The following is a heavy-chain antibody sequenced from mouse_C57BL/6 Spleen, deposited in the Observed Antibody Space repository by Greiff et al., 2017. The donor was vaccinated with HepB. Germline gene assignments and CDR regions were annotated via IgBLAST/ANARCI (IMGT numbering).Heavy chain of an antibody. CDR3: TRWDGNAMDY. J-gene: IGHJ4*01. CDR2: IDPETGGT. D-gene: IGHD2-1*01. Sequence: VKLMESGAELVRPGASVTLSCKASGYTFTDYEMHWVKQTPVHGLEWIGAIDPETGGTAYNQKFKGKAILTADKSSSTAYMELRSLTSEDSAVYYCTRWDGNAMDYWGQGTSVTVSS. CDR1: GYTFTDYE. V-gene: IGHV1-15*01.